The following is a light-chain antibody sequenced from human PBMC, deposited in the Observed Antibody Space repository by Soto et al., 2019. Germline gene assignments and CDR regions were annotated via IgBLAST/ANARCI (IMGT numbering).Light chain of an antibody. CDR1: SSDVGSYNL. CDR2: EVS. V-gene: IGLV2-23*02. J-gene: IGLJ1*01. CDR3: CSYAGSSTFV. Sequence: QSVLTQPASVSGSPGQSITISCTGTSSDVGSYNLVSWYKQHPGKAPKLMIYEVSERPSGVSNRFSGSRSGSTASLTISGLQAEDEADYYCCSYAGSSTFVFGTGTKVTVL.